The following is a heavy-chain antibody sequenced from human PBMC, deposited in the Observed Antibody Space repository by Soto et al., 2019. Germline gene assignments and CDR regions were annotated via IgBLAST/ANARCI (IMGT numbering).Heavy chain of an antibody. CDR2: ISGSGGST. D-gene: IGHD3-22*01. CDR3: AKSPGMYYYDSSGYYHYDY. V-gene: IGHV3-23*01. CDR1: GFTFSSYA. Sequence: LRLSCAASGFTFSSYAMSWVRQAPGKGLEWVSAISGSGGSTYYADSVKGRFTISRDNSKNTLYLQMNSLRAEDTAVYYCAKSPGMYYYDSSGYYHYDYWGQGTLVTVSS. J-gene: IGHJ4*02.